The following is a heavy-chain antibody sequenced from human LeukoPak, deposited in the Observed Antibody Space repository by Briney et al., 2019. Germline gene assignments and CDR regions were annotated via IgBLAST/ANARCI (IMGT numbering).Heavy chain of an antibody. CDR1: GYTFTGYY. Sequence: ALVKVSCKASGYTFTGYYIQWVRQAPGQGLEWMGWINPNSGGTNYAQRFQGRVTTTRDTSISTAYMELSRLRSDDTAVYYCARQSGSPRDAFDIWGQGTMVTVSS. CDR2: INPNSGGT. J-gene: IGHJ3*02. CDR3: ARQSGSPRDAFDI. V-gene: IGHV1-2*02.